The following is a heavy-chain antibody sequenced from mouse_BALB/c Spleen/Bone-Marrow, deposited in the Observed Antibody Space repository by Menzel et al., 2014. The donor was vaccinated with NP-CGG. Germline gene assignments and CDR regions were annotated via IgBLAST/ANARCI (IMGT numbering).Heavy chain of an antibody. CDR3: ARDMGGLLFDY. V-gene: IGHV7-3*02. D-gene: IGHD2-3*01. CDR2: IRNKANGYTT. Sequence: EVQLVESGGGLIQPGGSLRLSCATSGFTFTDYYMTWVRQPPGKALEWFGFIRNKANGYTTEYSASVKGRFTISRDNSQSILYLQMNTLRAEDSATYYCARDMGGLLFDYWGQGTTLTVSS. J-gene: IGHJ2*01. CDR1: GFTFTDYY.